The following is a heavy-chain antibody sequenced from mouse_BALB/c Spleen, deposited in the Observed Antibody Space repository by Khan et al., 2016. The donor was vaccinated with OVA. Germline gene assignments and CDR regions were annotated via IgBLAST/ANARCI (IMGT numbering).Heavy chain of an antibody. CDR1: GYTFTDYA. J-gene: IGHJ3*01. CDR2: ISTYYGEV. CDR3: ARGGKFAY. D-gene: IGHD1-1*02. V-gene: IGHV1S137*01. Sequence: QVQLQQSGAELVRPGDSVKISCKGSGYTFTDYARHWVKQCHATSPPWIGVISTYYGEVDYSQTFKGQVTMTVDRSSSTAYMELARLTSEDSAIYYCARGGKFAYWGQGTLVTVSA.